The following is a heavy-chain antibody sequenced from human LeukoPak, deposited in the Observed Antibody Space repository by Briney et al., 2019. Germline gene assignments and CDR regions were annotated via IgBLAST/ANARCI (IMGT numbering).Heavy chain of an antibody. J-gene: IGHJ3*02. V-gene: IGHV4-4*07. Sequence: PSETLSLTCTVSGGSISSYHWSWIRQPAGKGLEWIGRIYTSGSTNYNPSLKSRVTMSVDTSKNQFSLKLSSVTAADTAVYYCARSYYDFWSGYYTLDAFDIWGQGTMVTVSS. CDR2: IYTSGST. CDR1: GGSISSYH. CDR3: ARSYYDFWSGYYTLDAFDI. D-gene: IGHD3-3*01.